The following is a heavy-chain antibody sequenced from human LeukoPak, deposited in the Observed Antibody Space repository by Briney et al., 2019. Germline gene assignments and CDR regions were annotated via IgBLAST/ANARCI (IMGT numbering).Heavy chain of an antibody. CDR3: ARGPFNYYDSSGYYLDY. V-gene: IGHV4-34*01. Sequence: PSETLSLTCAVYGGSFSGYYWSWIRQPPGKGLEWIGEINHSGSTNYNPSLKSRVTISVDTSKNQFSLKLSSVTAADTAVYYCARGPFNYYDSSGYYLDYWGQGTLVTVSS. CDR2: INHSGST. J-gene: IGHJ4*02. D-gene: IGHD3-22*01. CDR1: GGSFSGYY.